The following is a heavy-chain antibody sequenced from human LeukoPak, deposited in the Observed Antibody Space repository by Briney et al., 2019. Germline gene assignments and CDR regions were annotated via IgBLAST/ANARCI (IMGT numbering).Heavy chain of an antibody. CDR3: AREGNYYDSSGYYGY. D-gene: IGHD3-22*01. CDR1: GFTFSSYW. Sequence: PGGSLRLSCAASGFTFSSYWMSWVRQASGKGLEWVANIKQDGSEKYYVDSVKGRFTISRDNAKNSLYLQMNSLRAEDTAVYYCAREGNYYDSSGYYGYWGQGTLVTVSS. CDR2: IKQDGSEK. J-gene: IGHJ4*02. V-gene: IGHV3-7*01.